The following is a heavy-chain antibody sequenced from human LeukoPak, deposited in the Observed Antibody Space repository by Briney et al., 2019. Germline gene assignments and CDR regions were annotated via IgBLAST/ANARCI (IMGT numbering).Heavy chain of an antibody. J-gene: IGHJ6*03. V-gene: IGHV4-38-2*02. CDR2: IYHSGST. CDR3: ARGGVIAAAGTYYYYYYMDV. D-gene: IGHD6-13*01. Sequence: SETLSLTCTVSGYSISSGYYWGWIRQPPGKGLEWIGSIYHSGSTYYNPSLKSRVTISVDTSKNQFSLRLRSVTAADTAVYYCARGGVIAAAGTYYYYYYMDVWGKGTTVTISS. CDR1: GYSISSGYY.